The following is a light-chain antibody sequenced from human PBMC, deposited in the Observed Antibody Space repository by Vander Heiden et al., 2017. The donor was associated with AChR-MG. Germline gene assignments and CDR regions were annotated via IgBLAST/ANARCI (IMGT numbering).Light chain of an antibody. V-gene: IGKV1-39*01. CDR3: QQSDSPPFS. Sequence: DIQMTQSPSSLSASVGDGVTITCRASQSIRNYLNWYQQKPGKAPKVLINAASSLPSGVPSRFSGSGSGTDFTLTISSLQPGDFATYYCQQSDSPPFSFGQGTKLEIK. CDR2: AAS. J-gene: IGKJ2*03. CDR1: QSIRNY.